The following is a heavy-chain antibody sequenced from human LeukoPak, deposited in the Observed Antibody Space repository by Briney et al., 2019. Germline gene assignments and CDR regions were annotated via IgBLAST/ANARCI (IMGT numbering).Heavy chain of an antibody. CDR2: IKQDGSEK. D-gene: IGHD2-21*02. V-gene: IGHV3-7*01. CDR1: GFTFSSYW. CDR3: ARFVLYCGGDCYPFDY. J-gene: IGHJ4*02. Sequence: GRSLRLSCAASGFTFSSYWMSWVRQAPGKGLEWVANIKQDGSEKYYVDSVKGRFTISTDNAKNSLYLQMNSLRAEDTAVYYCARFVLYCGGDCYPFDYWGQGTLVTVSS.